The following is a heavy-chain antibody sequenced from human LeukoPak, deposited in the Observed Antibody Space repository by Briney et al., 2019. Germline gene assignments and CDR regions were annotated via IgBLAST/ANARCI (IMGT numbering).Heavy chain of an antibody. Sequence: GGSLRLSCAASGLDGSHYYMAWIRQAPGKGLEWVANIKQDGSEKYYVDSVKGRFTISRDNAKNSLYLQMNSLRAEDTAVYYCARIWFGNKMDVWGKGTTVTISS. V-gene: IGHV3-7*01. CDR1: GLDGSHYY. D-gene: IGHD3-10*01. CDR2: IKQDGSEK. CDR3: ARIWFGNKMDV. J-gene: IGHJ6*04.